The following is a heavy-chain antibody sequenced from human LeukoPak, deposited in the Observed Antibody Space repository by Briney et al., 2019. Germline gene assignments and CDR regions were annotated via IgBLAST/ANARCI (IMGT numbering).Heavy chain of an antibody. D-gene: IGHD2-21*02. CDR1: GFTFSSYA. V-gene: IGHV3-7*01. CDR2: IKQDGSEK. CDR3: ARVSVVVTALFDY. J-gene: IGHJ4*02. Sequence: GSLRLSCAASGFTFSSYARSWVRQAPGKGLERVANIKQDGSEKYYVDSVKGRFTISRDNAKNSLYLQMNSLRAEDTAVYYCARVSVVVTALFDYWGQGTLVTVSS.